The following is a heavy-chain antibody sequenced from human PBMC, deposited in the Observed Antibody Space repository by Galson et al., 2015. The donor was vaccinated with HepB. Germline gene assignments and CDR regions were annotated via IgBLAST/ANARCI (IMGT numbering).Heavy chain of an antibody. CDR3: ARDYYGDYPYEDYGMDV. Sequence: SLRLSCAASGFTVSRNYMTWVRQAPGKGLEWVSVIYSGGSTYYADSVKGRFTISRDNSKNTLYLQMNSLRAEDTAVYYCARDYYGDYPYEDYGMDVWGQGTTVTVSS. CDR2: IYSGGST. V-gene: IGHV3-53*01. CDR1: GFTVSRNY. J-gene: IGHJ6*02. D-gene: IGHD4-17*01.